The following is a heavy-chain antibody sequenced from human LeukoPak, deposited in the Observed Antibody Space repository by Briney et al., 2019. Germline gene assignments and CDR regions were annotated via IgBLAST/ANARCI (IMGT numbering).Heavy chain of an antibody. Sequence: SEILSLTCTVSGDSISTYYWSWIRQPPGKGLEWIGYIDYSGSTAYNPSLNGRVAVSLDASKNQFSLKLRSVTAADTAVYYCARLNGGNWGPGILVTVSS. D-gene: IGHD4-23*01. V-gene: IGHV4-59*08. J-gene: IGHJ4*02. CDR1: GDSISTYY. CDR2: IDYSGST. CDR3: ARLNGGN.